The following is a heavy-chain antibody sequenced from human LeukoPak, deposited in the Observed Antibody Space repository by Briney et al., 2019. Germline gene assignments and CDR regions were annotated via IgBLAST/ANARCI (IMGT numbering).Heavy chain of an antibody. V-gene: IGHV3-21*01. Sequence: GGSLRLSCAASGFTFSSYSMNWVRQAPGKGLEWVSSISSNSAYIYYADSVRGRFTISRDNAKNSLYLQMNSLRAEDTAVYYCAELGITMIGGVWGKGTTVTISS. CDR3: AELGITMIGGV. CDR1: GFTFSSYS. CDR2: ISSNSAYI. J-gene: IGHJ6*04. D-gene: IGHD3-10*02.